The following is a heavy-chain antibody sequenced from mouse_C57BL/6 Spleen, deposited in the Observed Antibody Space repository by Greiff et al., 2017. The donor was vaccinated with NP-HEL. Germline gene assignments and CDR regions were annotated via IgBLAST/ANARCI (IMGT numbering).Heavy chain of an antibody. J-gene: IGHJ3*01. CDR3: ARSGYDYDGGWFAY. D-gene: IGHD2-4*01. CDR1: GYTFTDYY. V-gene: IGHV1-26*01. Sequence: VQLQQSGPELVKPGASVKISCKASGYTFTDYYMNWVKQSHGKSLEWIGDINPNNGGTSYNQKFKGKATLTVDKSSSTAYMELRSLTAEDSAVYYCARSGYDYDGGWFAYWGQGPLVTVSA. CDR2: INPNNGGT.